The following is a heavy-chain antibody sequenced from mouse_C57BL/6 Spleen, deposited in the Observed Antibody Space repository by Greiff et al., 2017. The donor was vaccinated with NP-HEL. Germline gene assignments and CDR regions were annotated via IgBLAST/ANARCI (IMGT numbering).Heavy chain of an antibody. V-gene: IGHV1-53*01. D-gene: IGHD1-1*01. CDR1: GYTFTSYW. CDR2: INPSNGGT. J-gene: IGHJ4*01. Sequence: VQLQQSGTELVKPGASVKLSCKASGYTFTSYWMHWVKQRPGQGLEWIGNINPSNGGTNYNEKFKSKATLTVDKSSSTAYMQLSSLTSEDSAVYYCARSLYGSSYGYAMDYWGQGTSVTVSS. CDR3: ARSLYGSSYGYAMDY.